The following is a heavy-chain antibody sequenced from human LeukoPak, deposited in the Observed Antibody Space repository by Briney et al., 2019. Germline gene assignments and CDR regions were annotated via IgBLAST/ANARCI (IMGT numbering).Heavy chain of an antibody. CDR3: ARGPGSLRFDP. D-gene: IGHD4-17*01. Sequence: PGGSLRLSCAASGFTFDAYGMSWVRQGPGKGLEWVSGINWNGGRTGYADSVKGRFTISRDNAKNSLYLQMNSLRAEDTALYYCARGPGSLRFDPWGQGTLVTVSS. CDR1: GFTFDAYG. CDR2: INWNGGRT. V-gene: IGHV3-20*04. J-gene: IGHJ5*02.